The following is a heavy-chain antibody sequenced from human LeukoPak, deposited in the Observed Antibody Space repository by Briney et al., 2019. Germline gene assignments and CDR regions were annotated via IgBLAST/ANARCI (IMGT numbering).Heavy chain of an antibody. V-gene: IGHV3-7*01. CDR3: ARSAGQWRGLDY. Sequence: GGSLRLSCAASGFTFGNHWMSWVRQAPGKGLEWVANMKEDGSVKYYVDSVLGRFTISRDNAKNSLFLQMSSLRVEDTALYYCARSAGQWRGLDYWGQGNLVTVSS. D-gene: IGHD1-1*01. CDR2: MKEDGSVK. CDR1: GFTFGNHW. J-gene: IGHJ4*02.